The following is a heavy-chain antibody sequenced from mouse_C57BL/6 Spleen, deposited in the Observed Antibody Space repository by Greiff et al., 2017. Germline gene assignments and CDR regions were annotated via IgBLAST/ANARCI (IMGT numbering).Heavy chain of an antibody. CDR1: GFTFSSYA. Sequence: VQLQQSGGGLVKPGGSLKLSCAASGFTFSSYAMSWVRQTPEKRLEWVATISDGGSYTYYPDNVKGRFTISRDNAKNNLYLQMSHLKSEDTAMYYCARDDYGLYYYAMDYWGQGTSVTVSS. J-gene: IGHJ4*01. CDR2: ISDGGSYT. CDR3: ARDDYGLYYYAMDY. D-gene: IGHD1-1*02. V-gene: IGHV5-4*01.